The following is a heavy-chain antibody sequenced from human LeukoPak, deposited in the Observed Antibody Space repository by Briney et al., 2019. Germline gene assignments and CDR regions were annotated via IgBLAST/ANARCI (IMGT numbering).Heavy chain of an antibody. CDR3: ARVRYYDSSGYTVFDY. CDR1: VYTFTSYG. CDR2: ISAYNGNT. Sequence: ASVKVSCKASVYTFTSYGISWVRQAPGQGREWMGWISAYNGNTNYAQKLQGRVTMTTDTSTSTAYMELRSLRSDDTAVYYCARVRYYDSSGYTVFDYWGQGTLVTVSS. V-gene: IGHV1-18*01. J-gene: IGHJ4*02. D-gene: IGHD3-22*01.